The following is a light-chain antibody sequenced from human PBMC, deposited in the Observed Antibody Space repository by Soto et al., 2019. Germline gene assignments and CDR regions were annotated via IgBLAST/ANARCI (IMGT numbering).Light chain of an antibody. V-gene: IGKV1-9*01. J-gene: IGKJ4*01. Sequence: DIQLTQSPSFLSASVGDRVTITCRASQGIAGSLAWYQQKPGKPPKLLIHAESTLQSGAPSRFSGSGSGTRGTLTISSLQPEDFATYYCQQVKSYPRTFGGGTKVDIK. CDR3: QQVKSYPRT. CDR2: AES. CDR1: QGIAGS.